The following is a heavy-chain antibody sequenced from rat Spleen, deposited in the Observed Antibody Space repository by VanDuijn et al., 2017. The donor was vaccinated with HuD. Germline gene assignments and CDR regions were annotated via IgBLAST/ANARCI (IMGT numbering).Heavy chain of an antibody. V-gene: IGHV5-29*01. D-gene: IGHD1-5*01. CDR2: ISYDGSST. Sequence: EVQLVESDGGLVQPGRSLKLSCAASGFTFSDYYMAWVRQAPTKGLEWVATISYDGSSTYYPDSVKGRFTISRDNAKSTLYLQMDSLRSEDTATYYCARVGYSDYWGQGVMVTVSS. CDR3: ARVGYSDY. J-gene: IGHJ2*01. CDR1: GFTFSDYY.